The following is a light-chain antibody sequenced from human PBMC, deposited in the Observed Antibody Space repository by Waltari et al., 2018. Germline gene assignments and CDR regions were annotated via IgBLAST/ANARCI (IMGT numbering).Light chain of an antibody. CDR3: QQYNSYSRT. Sequence: DIQMTQSPSTLSASVRDRVTITCLASQSISSWLAWYQQKPGKAPKLLIYRASSLESGVPSRFSGSGSGTEFTLTISSLQPDDFATYYCQQYNSYSRTFGQGTKLEIK. J-gene: IGKJ2*01. V-gene: IGKV1-5*03. CDR2: RAS. CDR1: QSISSW.